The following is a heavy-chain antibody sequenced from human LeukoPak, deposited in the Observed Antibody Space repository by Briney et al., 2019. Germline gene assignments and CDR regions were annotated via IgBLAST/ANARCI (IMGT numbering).Heavy chain of an antibody. V-gene: IGHV3-43*02. J-gene: IGHJ4*02. CDR2: ISGSGGST. D-gene: IGHD3-22*01. Sequence: GGSLRLSCAASGFTFSSYAMSWVRQAPGKGLEWVSAISGSGGSTYYADSVKGRFTISRDNSKNSLYLQMNSLRTEDTALHYCAKDIYYDSSGYSEYWGQGTLVTVSS. CDR1: GFTFSSYA. CDR3: AKDIYYDSSGYSEY.